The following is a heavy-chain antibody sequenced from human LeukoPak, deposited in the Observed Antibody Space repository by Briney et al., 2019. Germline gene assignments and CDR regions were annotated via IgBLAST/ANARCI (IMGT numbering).Heavy chain of an antibody. V-gene: IGHV3-30*18. J-gene: IGHJ4*02. D-gene: IGHD6-13*01. CDR1: GFTFSSYG. CDR3: AKDRGKQQLELDY. CDR2: ISYDGSNQ. Sequence: PGRSLRLSCAVSGFTFSSYGMHWVRQAPGKGLEWVAVISYDGSNQYYADSVKGRFTISRDNSKNTLYLQMNSLRAEDTAVYYCAKDRGKQQLELDYWGQGTLVTVSS.